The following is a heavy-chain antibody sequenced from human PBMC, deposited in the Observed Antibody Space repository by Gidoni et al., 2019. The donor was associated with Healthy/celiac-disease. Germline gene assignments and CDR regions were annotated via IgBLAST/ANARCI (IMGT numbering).Heavy chain of an antibody. D-gene: IGHD2-15*01. J-gene: IGHJ4*02. CDR1: GLTFSNAW. CDR2: IKSKTDGGTT. Sequence: EVQLVESGGGLVKPGGSLRLSCAASGLTFSNAWLSWVRLAPGKGLEWVGRIKSKTDGGTTDYAAPVKGRFTISRDDSKNTLYLQMNSLKTEDTAVYYCTTDFPCSGGSCYSNWGQGTLVTVSS. CDR3: TTDFPCSGGSCYSN. V-gene: IGHV3-15*01.